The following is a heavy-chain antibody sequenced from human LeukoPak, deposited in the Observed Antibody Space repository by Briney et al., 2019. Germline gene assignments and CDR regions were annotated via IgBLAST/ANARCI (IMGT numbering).Heavy chain of an antibody. J-gene: IGHJ4*02. V-gene: IGHV1-46*01. CDR1: GYTFTSYY. CDR3: ARDKGESQYCSSTSCYADGWLYYFDY. Sequence: ASVKVSCKAPGYTFTSYYMHWVRQAPGQGLEWMGIINPSGGSTSYAQKFQGRVTMTRDTSTSTVYMELSSLRSEDTAVYYCARDKGESQYCSSTSCYADGWLYYFDYWGQGTLVTVSS. D-gene: IGHD2-2*01. CDR2: INPSGGST.